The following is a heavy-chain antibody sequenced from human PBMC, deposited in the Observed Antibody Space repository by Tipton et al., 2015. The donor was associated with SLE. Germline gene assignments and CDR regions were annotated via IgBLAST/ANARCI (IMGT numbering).Heavy chain of an antibody. V-gene: IGHV4-61*02. CDR2: VYSSGST. D-gene: IGHD1-26*01. Sequence: TLSLTCIVSGGSINRSSFYWGWIRQPAGKGLEWIGRVYSSGSTIYNPSIKSRITLSLDTSKNQFYLRVNSVTAADTAVYYCARGGGSYYDYWGQGTLVTVSS. CDR3: ARGGGSYYDY. J-gene: IGHJ4*02. CDR1: GGSINRSSFY.